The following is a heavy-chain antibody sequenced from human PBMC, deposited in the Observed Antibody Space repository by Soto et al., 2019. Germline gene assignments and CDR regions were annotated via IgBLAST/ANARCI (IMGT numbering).Heavy chain of an antibody. CDR3: VAGGVPSGTVYFQH. D-gene: IGHD2-2*01. J-gene: IGHJ1*01. V-gene: IGHV3-49*03. Sequence: EVQPVESGGGLVQPGRSLRLSCTTSGFTFGDYAISWFRQAPGKGLEWIGFIRSRTNGGTTEYAASAKGRFSISRDDYKSIAYLQTNSLKTEDTAVYFCVAGGVPSGTVYFQHRGQGTLVTVSS. CDR2: IRSRTNGGTT. CDR1: GFTFGDYA.